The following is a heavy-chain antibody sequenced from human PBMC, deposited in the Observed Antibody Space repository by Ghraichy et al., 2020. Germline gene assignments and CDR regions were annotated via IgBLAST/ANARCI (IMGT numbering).Heavy chain of an antibody. CDR2: IIPIFGTA. Sequence: SVKVSCKASGGTFSSYAISWVRQAPGQGLEWMGGIIPIFGTANYAQKFQGRVTITADESTSTAYMELSSLRSEDTAVYYCARLPHYYDSSVPYYGMDVWGQGTTVTVSS. CDR1: GGTFSSYA. V-gene: IGHV1-69*13. J-gene: IGHJ6*02. D-gene: IGHD3-22*01. CDR3: ARLPHYYDSSVPYYGMDV.